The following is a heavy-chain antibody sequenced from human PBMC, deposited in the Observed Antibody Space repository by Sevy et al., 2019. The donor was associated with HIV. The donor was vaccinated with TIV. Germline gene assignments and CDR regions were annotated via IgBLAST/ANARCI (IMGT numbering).Heavy chain of an antibody. J-gene: IGHJ3*02. CDR2: INPNSGGT. V-gene: IGHV1-2*02. CDR3: ASGIHGGGAFDI. D-gene: IGHD5-18*01. Sequence: ASVKVSCKASGYTFTGYYRHWVRQAPGQGLEWMGWINPNSGGTNYAQKFQVRVTMTRDTSISTAYMELSRLRSDDTAVYYCASGIHGGGAFDIWGQGTMVTVSS. CDR1: GYTFTGYY.